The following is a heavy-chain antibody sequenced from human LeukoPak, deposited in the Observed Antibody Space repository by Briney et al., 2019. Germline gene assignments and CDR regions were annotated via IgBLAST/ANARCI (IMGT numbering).Heavy chain of an antibody. CDR1: GFTFSAYS. CDR2: ITPSSSSI. D-gene: IGHD6-13*01. CDR3: ARGVIAAAGDYYYYYMDV. J-gene: IGHJ6*03. V-gene: IGHV3-21*04. Sequence: GGSLRLSCAASGFTFSAYSMNWVRQAPGKGLEWVSSITPSSSSIFYADSVKGRFTISRDNAKNSLYLQMNSLRAEDTAVYYCARGVIAAAGDYYYYYMDVWGKGTTVTVSS.